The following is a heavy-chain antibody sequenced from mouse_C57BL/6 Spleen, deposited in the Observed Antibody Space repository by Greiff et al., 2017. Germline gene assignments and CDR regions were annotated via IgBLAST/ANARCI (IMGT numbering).Heavy chain of an antibody. D-gene: IGHD2-2*01. J-gene: IGHJ3*01. Sequence: EVKLEESGEGLVKPGGSLKLSCAASGFTFSSYAMSWVRQTPEKRLEWVAYISSGGDYIYYADTVKGRFTISRDNARNTLYLQMNSLKSEDTAMYYGTIICYGYDGFAYWGQGTLVTVSA. CDR2: ISSGGDYI. CDR1: GFTFSSYA. CDR3: TIICYGYDGFAY. V-gene: IGHV5-9-1*02.